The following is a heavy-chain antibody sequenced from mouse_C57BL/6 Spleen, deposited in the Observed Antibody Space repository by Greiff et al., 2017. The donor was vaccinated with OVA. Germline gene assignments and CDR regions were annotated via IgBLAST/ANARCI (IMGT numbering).Heavy chain of an antibody. Sequence: QVQLQQPGAELVKPGASVKVSYKASGYTFTSYWMHWVKQRPGQGLEWIGRIHPSDSDTNYNQKFKGKATLTVDKSSSTAYMQLSSLTSEDSAVYYCAIDRETAQAFYAMDYWVKEPQSPSPQ. CDR3: AIDRETAQAFYAMDY. D-gene: IGHD3-2*02. CDR1: GYTFTSYW. V-gene: IGHV1-74*01. J-gene: IGHJ4*01. CDR2: IHPSDSDT.